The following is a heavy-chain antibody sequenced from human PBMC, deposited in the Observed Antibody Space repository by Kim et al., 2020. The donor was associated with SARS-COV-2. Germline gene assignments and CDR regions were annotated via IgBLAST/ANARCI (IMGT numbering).Heavy chain of an antibody. CDR2: ISGSGGST. J-gene: IGHJ4*02. D-gene: IGHD2-2*01. Sequence: GGSLRLSCAASGFTFSSYAMSWVRQAPGKGLEWVSAISGSGGSTYYADSVKGRFTISRDNSKNTLYLQMNSLRAEDTAVYYCAKDKLGYCSSTSCRDFDYWGQGTLVTVSS. V-gene: IGHV3-23*01. CDR3: AKDKLGYCSSTSCRDFDY. CDR1: GFTFSSYA.